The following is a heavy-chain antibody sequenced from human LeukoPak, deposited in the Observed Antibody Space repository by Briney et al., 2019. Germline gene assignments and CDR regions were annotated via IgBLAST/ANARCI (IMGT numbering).Heavy chain of an antibody. V-gene: IGHV3-30*02. D-gene: IGHD6-19*01. CDR3: AKDGERWLVPTFDY. Sequence: GGSLRLSCAASGFTFSSYGMHWVRQAPGKGLEWVAFVRYDGSNKYYADSVKGRFTISRDNSKNTLYLQMNSLRAEDTAVYYCAKDGERWLVPTFDYWGQGTLVTVSS. CDR1: GFTFSSYG. J-gene: IGHJ4*02. CDR2: VRYDGSNK.